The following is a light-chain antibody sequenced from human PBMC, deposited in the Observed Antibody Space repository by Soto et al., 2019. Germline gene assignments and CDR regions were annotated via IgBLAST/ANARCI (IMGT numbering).Light chain of an antibody. J-gene: IGLJ3*02. CDR2: EVS. V-gene: IGLV2-14*01. CDR3: SSYRSSISV. Sequence: QSALTQPASVSGSPGQSVTISCTGTSSDVGGYNYVSWYQQYPGKAPKLMIYEVSNRPSGVSNRFSGSKSGNTASLTISGLQAEDEADYYCSSYRSSISVFGGGTKLTVL. CDR1: SSDVGGYNY.